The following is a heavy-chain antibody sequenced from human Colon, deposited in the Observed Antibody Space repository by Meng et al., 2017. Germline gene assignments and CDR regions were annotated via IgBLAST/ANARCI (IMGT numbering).Heavy chain of an antibody. D-gene: IGHD1-14*01. V-gene: IGHV1-46*01. CDR1: GYTLTSYY. CDR2: IRPSSGDT. CDR3: AREPPETYYLDY. Sequence: SVKVSCKASGYTLTSYYIHWVRQAPGQGLEYMGIIRPSSGDTRYAQKFQGRVTMTRDTSTSTVYMELSSLRSEDTAVYYCAREPPETYYLDYWGQGTLVTVSS. J-gene: IGHJ4*02.